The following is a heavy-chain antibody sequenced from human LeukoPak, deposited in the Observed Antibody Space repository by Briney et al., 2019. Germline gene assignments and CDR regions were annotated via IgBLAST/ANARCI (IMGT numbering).Heavy chain of an antibody. CDR3: ASHDYGDYDY. CDR2: INHSGST. J-gene: IGHJ4*02. Sequence: SETLSLTCAVYGGSFSGYYWSWIRQPPGKGLEWIGEINHSGSTNYNPSLKSRVTISVDTSKNQFSLKLSSVTAADTAVYYCASHDYGDYDYWGQGTLATVSS. CDR1: GGSFSGYY. V-gene: IGHV4-34*01. D-gene: IGHD4-17*01.